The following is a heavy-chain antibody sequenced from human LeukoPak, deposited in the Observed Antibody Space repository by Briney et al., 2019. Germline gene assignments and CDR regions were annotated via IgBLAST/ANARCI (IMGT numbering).Heavy chain of an antibody. D-gene: IGHD6-19*01. CDR3: ASFIAVAGSFDY. Sequence: PSQTLSLTCTVSGGSISSGSYYWSWIRQPAGKGLEWIGRIYTSGSTNYNPSLKSRVTISVDTSKNQFSLKLGSVTAADTAVYYCASFIAVAGSFDYWGQGTLVTVSS. CDR1: GGSISSGSYY. CDR2: IYTSGST. J-gene: IGHJ4*02. V-gene: IGHV4-61*02.